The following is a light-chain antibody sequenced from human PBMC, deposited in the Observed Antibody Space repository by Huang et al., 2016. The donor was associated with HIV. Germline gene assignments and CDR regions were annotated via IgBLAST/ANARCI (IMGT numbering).Light chain of an antibody. CDR1: QSVGSN. Sequence: EIVMTQSPATLSVSPGERATLSCRASQSVGSNLAWYQQKPCQAPRLLIYGASTRATGIPARFSGSGSETEFTLTISSLQSEDFAVYYCQQYNNWPPWTFGQGTKVEIK. J-gene: IGKJ1*01. CDR3: QQYNNWPPWT. CDR2: GAS. V-gene: IGKV3-15*01.